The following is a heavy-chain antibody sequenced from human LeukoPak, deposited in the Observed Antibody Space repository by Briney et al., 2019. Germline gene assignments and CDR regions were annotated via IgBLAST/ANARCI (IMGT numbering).Heavy chain of an antibody. J-gene: IGHJ4*02. CDR3: ARGEYDFWSGYYFDY. CDR2: IYSGGST. D-gene: IGHD3-3*01. Sequence: GGSLRLSCAASGFTVSSNYMSWVRQAPGKGLEWVSVIYSGGSTYYAESVKGRFTISRDNSKNTLYLQMNSLRAEDTAVYYCARGEYDFWSGYYFDYWGQGTLVTVSS. V-gene: IGHV3-53*01. CDR1: GFTVSSNY.